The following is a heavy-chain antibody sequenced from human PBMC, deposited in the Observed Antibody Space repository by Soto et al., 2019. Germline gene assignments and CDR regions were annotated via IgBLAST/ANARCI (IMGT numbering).Heavy chain of an antibody. D-gene: IGHD6-13*01. Sequence: ASVKVSCKASGGTFSSCRINWVRQAPGQGLEWVGGTVPIYRTADYAQKFQGRVTITADESARTSYMELRSLKSQDTAVYYCVRDSGAKLSSSWGQGTLVTVS. CDR1: GGTFSSCR. CDR2: TVPIYRTA. V-gene: IGHV1-69*13. CDR3: VRDSGAKLSSS. J-gene: IGHJ4*02.